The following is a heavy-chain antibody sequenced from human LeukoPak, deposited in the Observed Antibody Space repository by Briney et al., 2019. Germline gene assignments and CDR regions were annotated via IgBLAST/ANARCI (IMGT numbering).Heavy chain of an antibody. J-gene: IGHJ4*02. V-gene: IGHV3-23*01. CDR3: AKAPKIYDFWSGYQYYFDY. CDR2: ISGSGGST. CDR1: GFTFSSYA. D-gene: IGHD3-3*01. Sequence: GGSLRLSCAASGFTFSSYAMSWVRQAPGKGLEWVSAISGSGGSTYYADSVKGRFTISRDNSKNTLYLQMNSLRAEDTAVYYCAKAPKIYDFWSGYQYYFDYWGQGTLVTVSS.